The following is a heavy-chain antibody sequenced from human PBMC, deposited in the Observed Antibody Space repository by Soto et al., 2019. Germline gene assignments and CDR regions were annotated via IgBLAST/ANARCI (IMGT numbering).Heavy chain of an antibody. V-gene: IGHV1-24*01. CDR2: FDPEDGET. Sequence: GASVKVSCKVSGYTLTELSMHWVRQAPGKGLERMGGFDPEDGETIYAQKFQGRVTMTEDTSTDTAYMELSSLRSEDTAVYYCARDPTTGYSSSWYSIAGQVNAFDIWGQGTMVTVSS. CDR3: ARDPTTGYSSSWYSIAGQVNAFDI. CDR1: GYTLTELS. J-gene: IGHJ3*02. D-gene: IGHD6-13*01.